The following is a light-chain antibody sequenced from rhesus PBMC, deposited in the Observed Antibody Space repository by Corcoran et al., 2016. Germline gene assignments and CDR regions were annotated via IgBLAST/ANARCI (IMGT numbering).Light chain of an antibody. CDR2: GAP. V-gene: IGKV3-24*04. CDR3: QQSSTLWT. Sequence: ETVVTQSPATLSLSPGERATLSCRASHRVGSYLAWYQQQPGQAPRLLIYGAPSRDTGIPDRVSGSGSGTDFTLTIRSLEPEAVGVYYCQQSSTLWTCGQGTKVEIK. CDR1: HRVGSY. J-gene: IGKJ1*01.